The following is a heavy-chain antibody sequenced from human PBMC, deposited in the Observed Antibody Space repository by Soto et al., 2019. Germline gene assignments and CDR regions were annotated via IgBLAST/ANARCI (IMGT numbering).Heavy chain of an antibody. V-gene: IGHV3-74*01. CDR2: INSAGSST. CDR3: TRGRGEWIEVPVAPRWLDP. J-gene: IGHJ5*02. CDR1: GFTFSSYW. D-gene: IGHD2-2*01. Sequence: EVQLVESGGGLVQPGGSLRLSCAASGFTFSSYWMHWVRQAPGKGLMWVSHINSAGSSTRYADSVKGRFTISRDNAKNTLYLQMNSLRADDTAVYYCTRGRGEWIEVPVAPRWLDPWGQGILVTVSS.